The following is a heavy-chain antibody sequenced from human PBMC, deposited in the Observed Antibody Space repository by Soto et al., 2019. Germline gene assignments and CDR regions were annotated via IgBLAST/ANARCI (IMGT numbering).Heavy chain of an antibody. CDR1: GFTFSNYA. CDR2: LIGSGGST. Sequence: EVQLLESGGGLVQPGGSLRLSCAASGFTFSNYAMSWVRQAPGKGLEWVSALIGSGGSTYYADSVKGRFTISRDNSKNTLYLQMNSLRAEDTAVYYCAKGLNEVVLIPFDYWGQGTLVTVSS. J-gene: IGHJ4*02. CDR3: AKGLNEVVLIPFDY. V-gene: IGHV3-23*01. D-gene: IGHD3-22*01.